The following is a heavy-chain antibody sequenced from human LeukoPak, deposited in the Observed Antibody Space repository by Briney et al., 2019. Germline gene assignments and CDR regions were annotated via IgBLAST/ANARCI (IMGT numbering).Heavy chain of an antibody. CDR2: ISYDGSNK. CDR3: ARSEPKDSGSYPTDFDY. J-gene: IGHJ4*02. V-gene: IGHV3-30*14. D-gene: IGHD1-26*01. CDR1: GFTFSSYA. Sequence: HPGGSLRLSCAASGFTFSSYAMHWVRQAPGKGLEWVAVISYDGSNKYYADSVKGRFTISRDNSKNTLYLQMNSLRAEDTAVYYCARSEPKDSGSYPTDFDYWGQGTLVTVSS.